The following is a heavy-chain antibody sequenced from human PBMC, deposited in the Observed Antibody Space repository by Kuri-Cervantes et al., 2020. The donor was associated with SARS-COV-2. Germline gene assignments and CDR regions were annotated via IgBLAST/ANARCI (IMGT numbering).Heavy chain of an antibody. CDR3: ARDRGSGHGMDV. D-gene: IGHD6-19*01. CDR2: INSDGSST. CDR1: GFTFSSYW. Sequence: GESLKISCAASGFTFSSYWMHWVRQAPGKGLVWVSRINSDGSSTSYADSVKGRFTISRDNAKNTLYLQMNSLRAEDTAVYYCARDRGSGHGMDVWGQGTTVTVSS. J-gene: IGHJ6*02. V-gene: IGHV3-74*01.